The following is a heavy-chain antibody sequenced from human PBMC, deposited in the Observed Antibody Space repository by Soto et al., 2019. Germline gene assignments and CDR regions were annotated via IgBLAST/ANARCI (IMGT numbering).Heavy chain of an antibody. CDR2: ISSSSSYI. V-gene: IGHV3-21*01. D-gene: IGHD6-13*01. CDR3: AIRSYSSSWYGSSRGDRYGMDV. CDR1: GFTFSSYS. Sequence: GGSLRLSCAASGFTFSSYSMNWVRQAPGKGLEWVSPISSSSSYIYYADSVKGRFTISRDNAKNSLYLQMNSLRAEDTAVYYCAIRSYSSSWYGSSRGDRYGMDVWGQGTTVTVSS. J-gene: IGHJ6*02.